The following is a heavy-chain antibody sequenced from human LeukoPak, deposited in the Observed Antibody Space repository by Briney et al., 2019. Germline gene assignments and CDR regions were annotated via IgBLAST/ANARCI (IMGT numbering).Heavy chain of an antibody. CDR3: ARVGRDSIGAFDY. J-gene: IGHJ4*02. CDR1: GFTFDDYD. V-gene: IGHV3-20*04. Sequence: EGSLRLSCAASGFTFDDYDMSWVRQAPGKGLEWVSGLNWNGGSTGYADSVKGRFTISRDNAKNSLYLQMNSLRAEDTALYYCARVGRDSIGAFDYWGQGSLVTVSS. CDR2: LNWNGGST. D-gene: IGHD5-24*01.